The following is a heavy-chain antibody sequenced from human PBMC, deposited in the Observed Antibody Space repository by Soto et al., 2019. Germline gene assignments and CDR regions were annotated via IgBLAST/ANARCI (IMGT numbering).Heavy chain of an antibody. CDR1: GYSFTSYW. D-gene: IGHD2-2*02. V-gene: IGHV5-51*01. CDR2: IYPGDSDT. Sequence: GESLKISCKGSGYSFTSYWIGWVRQMPGKGLEWMGNIYPGDSDTRYSPSFQGQVTISADKSISTAYLQWSSLKASATAMYYCARHVGRYCSSTSCYTGENWFDPWGQGTLVTVSS. CDR3: ARHVGRYCSSTSCYTGENWFDP. J-gene: IGHJ5*02.